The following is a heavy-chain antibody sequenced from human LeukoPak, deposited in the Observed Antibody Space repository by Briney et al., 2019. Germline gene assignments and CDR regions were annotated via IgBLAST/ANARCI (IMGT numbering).Heavy chain of an antibody. CDR2: IIPILGIA. CDR3: ARAKADYGDYVFHY. J-gene: IGHJ4*02. V-gene: IGHV1-69*04. D-gene: IGHD4-17*01. Sequence: IIPILGIANSAQKFQGRVTITADKSTSTAYMELSSLRSEDTAVYYCARAKADYGDYVFHYWGQGTLVTVSS.